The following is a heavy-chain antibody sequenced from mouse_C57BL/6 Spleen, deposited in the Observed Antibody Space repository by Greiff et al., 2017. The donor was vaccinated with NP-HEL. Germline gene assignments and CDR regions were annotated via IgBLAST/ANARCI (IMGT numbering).Heavy chain of an antibody. CDR1: GFTFSDYG. Sequence: DVMLVESGGGLVKPGGSLKLSCAASGFTFSDYGMHWVRQAPEKGLEWVAYISSGSSTIYYADTVKGRFTISRDNAKNTLFLHMTSLRSEDTAMYYCARPHGSSYDYAMDYWGQGTSVTVSS. D-gene: IGHD1-1*01. V-gene: IGHV5-17*01. CDR3: ARPHGSSYDYAMDY. J-gene: IGHJ4*01. CDR2: ISSGSSTI.